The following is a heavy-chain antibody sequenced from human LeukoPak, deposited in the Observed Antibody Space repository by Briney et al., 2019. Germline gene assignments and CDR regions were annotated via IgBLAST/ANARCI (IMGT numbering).Heavy chain of an antibody. Sequence: PGGSLRLSCAASGFTFSDYYMSWIRQAPGKGLEWVSYISSSGSTIYYADSVKGRFTISRDNAKNSLYLQMNSLRAEDTAVYYCAKDPSTLTLTDDYWGQGTLVTVSS. CDR2: ISSSGSTI. CDR1: GFTFSDYY. CDR3: AKDPSTLTLTDDY. V-gene: IGHV3-11*01. J-gene: IGHJ4*02.